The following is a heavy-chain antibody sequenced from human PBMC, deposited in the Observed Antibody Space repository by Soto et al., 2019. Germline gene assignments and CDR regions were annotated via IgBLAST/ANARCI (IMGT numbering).Heavy chain of an antibody. CDR2: INTSGGSS. Sequence: EVQLLESGGGLAQPGGSLRLSCAASGFTISSFAMNWVRQAPGKGLECVSTINTSGGSSHYADSVKGRFTISRDNSKNTLSLQMRDLRADDAAVYFCTKDRQRGSGGRGTLVTVSS. CDR1: GFTISSFA. D-gene: IGHD6-25*01. V-gene: IGHV3-23*01. CDR3: TKDRQRGS. J-gene: IGHJ4*02.